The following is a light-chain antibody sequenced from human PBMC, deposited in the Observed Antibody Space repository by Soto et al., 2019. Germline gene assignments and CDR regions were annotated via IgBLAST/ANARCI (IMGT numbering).Light chain of an antibody. CDR2: KAS. CDR1: QIITTS. J-gene: IGKJ1*01. V-gene: IGKV1-5*03. CDR3: QQYDSYSLRT. Sequence: DIQMTQSPSTLSASVGDRVTITCRASQIITTSLAWYKQKPGKAPKLLFYKASSLESGVPSRFSGSGSGTEFTLTIISLQPDDFATYYCQQYDSYSLRTFGQGTRVEI.